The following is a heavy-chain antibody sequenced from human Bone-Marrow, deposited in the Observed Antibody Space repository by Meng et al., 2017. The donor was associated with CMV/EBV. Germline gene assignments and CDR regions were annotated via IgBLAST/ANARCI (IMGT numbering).Heavy chain of an antibody. V-gene: IGHV3-23*01. CDR3: TTDRRITGIFKPLSRVDY. D-gene: IGHD1-20*01. CDR1: GFTVSSNY. J-gene: IGHJ4*02. Sequence: GGSLRLSCAASGFTVSSNYMSWVRQAPGKGLEWVSAISGSGGSTYYADSVKGRFTISRDNSKNTLYLQMNSLKTEDTAVYYCTTDRRITGIFKPLSRVDYWGQGTLVTVSS. CDR2: ISGSGGST.